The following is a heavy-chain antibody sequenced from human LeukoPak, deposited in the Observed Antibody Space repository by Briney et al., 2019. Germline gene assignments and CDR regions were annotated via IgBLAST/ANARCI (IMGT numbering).Heavy chain of an antibody. Sequence: AGGSLRLSCAASGFTFGAYWMSWFRQAPGKGPEWAASIKDDGSAQFYVDSLEGRFTISRDNAKNTLYLQMDTMRVEDTAVYYCARHIVGEQNFDYWSQGTLVTVSS. CDR1: GFTFGAYW. J-gene: IGHJ4*02. CDR3: ARHIVGEQNFDY. D-gene: IGHD3-16*02. CDR2: IKDDGSAQ. V-gene: IGHV3-7*01.